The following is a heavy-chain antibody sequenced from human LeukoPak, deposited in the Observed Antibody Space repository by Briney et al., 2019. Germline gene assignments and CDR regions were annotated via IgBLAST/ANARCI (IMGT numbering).Heavy chain of an antibody. CDR2: ISAYNGNT. CDR3: ARVWGSNDYGDYSFDY. V-gene: IGHV1-18*01. D-gene: IGHD4-17*01. J-gene: IGHJ4*02. CDR1: GYTFTSYG. Sequence: ASVKVSCKASGYTFTSYGISWVRQAPGQGLERMGWISAYNGNTNYAQKLQGRVTMTTDTSTSTAYMELRSLRSDDTAVYYCARVWGSNDYGDYSFDYWGQGTLVTVSS.